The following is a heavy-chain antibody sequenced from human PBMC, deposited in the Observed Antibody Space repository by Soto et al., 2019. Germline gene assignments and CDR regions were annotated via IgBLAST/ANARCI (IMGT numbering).Heavy chain of an antibody. V-gene: IGHV4-39*01. CDR1: GGSISSSRYY. D-gene: IGHD3-3*01. CDR2: IYYSGST. CDR3: ARLVLRSLEWSKLLSTYDIDNWFDP. J-gene: IGHJ5*02. Sequence: PSETLSLTCTVSGGSISSSRYYWGWIRQPPGKGLEWIGSIYYSGSTYYNPSLKSRVTISVDTSKNQFSLKLSSVTAADTAVYYCARLVLRSLEWSKLLSTYDIDNWFDPWGQGTLVTVSS.